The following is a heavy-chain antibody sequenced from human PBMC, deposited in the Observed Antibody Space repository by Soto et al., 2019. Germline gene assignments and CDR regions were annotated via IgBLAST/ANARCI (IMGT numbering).Heavy chain of an antibody. Sequence: AXGSLRLSCSAAGVTLSSYAMHWVRQAPGKGLEYVSAISSNGGSTYYADSVKGRFTISRDNSKNTLYLQMSSLRAEDTAVYYCVKDYYDSSGYYSRYYYYGMDVWGQGTTVTVSS. D-gene: IGHD3-22*01. V-gene: IGHV3-64D*06. J-gene: IGHJ6*02. CDR2: ISSNGGST. CDR3: VKDYYDSSGYYSRYYYYGMDV. CDR1: GVTLSSYA.